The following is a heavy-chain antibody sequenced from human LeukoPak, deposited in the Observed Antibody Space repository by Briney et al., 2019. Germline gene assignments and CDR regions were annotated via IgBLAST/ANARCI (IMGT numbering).Heavy chain of an antibody. J-gene: IGHJ4*01. CDR2: IHNDGST. V-gene: IGHV3-53*01. CDR3: ASLARGY. CDR1: GFIVSNTY. Sequence: PGGSLRLSCAASGFIVSNTYMTWVRQPPGKGLEWVSVIHNDGSTYYADSVKGRFTVSRDNSKNMLFLRMNSLRVEDTAVYFCASLARGYWGQGTLVSVSS. D-gene: IGHD3-10*01.